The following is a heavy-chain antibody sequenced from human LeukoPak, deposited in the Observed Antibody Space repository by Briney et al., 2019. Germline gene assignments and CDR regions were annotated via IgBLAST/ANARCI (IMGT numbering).Heavy chain of an antibody. CDR3: ASLWFGELSRYYYMDV. Sequence: SVKVSCKASGGTFSSYAISWVRQAPGQGLEWMGGIIPIFGTANYAQKFQGRVTITADESTSTAYMELSSLRSEDTAVYYCASLWFGELSRYYYMDVWGKGTTVTISS. J-gene: IGHJ6*03. D-gene: IGHD3-10*01. CDR1: GGTFSSYA. CDR2: IIPIFGTA. V-gene: IGHV1-69*13.